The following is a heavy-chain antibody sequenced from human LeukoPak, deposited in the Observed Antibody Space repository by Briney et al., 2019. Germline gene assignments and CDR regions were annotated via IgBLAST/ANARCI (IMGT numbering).Heavy chain of an antibody. CDR3: ARGIPIAAAGSDAFDI. CDR1: GYTFTSYG. V-gene: IGHV1-18*01. D-gene: IGHD6-13*01. Sequence: ASVKVSCKASGYTFTSYGICWVRQAPGQGLEWMGWISAYNGNTNYAQKLQGRVTMTTDTSTSTAYMELRSLRSDDTAVYYCARGIPIAAAGSDAFDIWGQGTMVTVSS. CDR2: ISAYNGNT. J-gene: IGHJ3*02.